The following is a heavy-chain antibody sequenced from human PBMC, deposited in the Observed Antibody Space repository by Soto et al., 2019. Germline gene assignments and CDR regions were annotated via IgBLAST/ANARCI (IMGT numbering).Heavy chain of an antibody. V-gene: IGHV4-34*01. CDR1: GGSFSGYY. J-gene: IGHJ5*02. CDR3: ASYYGSGSYYNWFDP. D-gene: IGHD3-10*01. Sequence: PSETLSLTCAVYGGSFSGYYWSWIRQPPGKGLEWIGEINHSGGTNYNPSLKSRVTISVDTSKNQFSLKLSSVTAADTAVYYCASYYGSGSYYNWFDPWGQGTLVTVSS. CDR2: INHSGGT.